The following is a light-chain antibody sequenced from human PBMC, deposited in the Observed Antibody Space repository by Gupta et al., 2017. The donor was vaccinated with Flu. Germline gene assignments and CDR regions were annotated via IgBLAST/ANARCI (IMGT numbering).Light chain of an antibody. Sequence: EIVLTQSPGSLSLSPGERATLSCRASQSITSNFLGWYQQKPGHAPRLLIFGSSSRATGIPDRFSGSGSGTDFTLTISRLEPEDFAVYYCQHDCRPPHTLGQGTKMEI. V-gene: IGKV3-20*01. J-gene: IGKJ2*01. CDR2: GSS. CDR1: QSITSNF. CDR3: QHDCRPPHT.